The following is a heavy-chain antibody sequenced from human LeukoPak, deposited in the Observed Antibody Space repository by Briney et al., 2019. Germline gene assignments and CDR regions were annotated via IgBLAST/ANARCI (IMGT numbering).Heavy chain of an antibody. D-gene: IGHD3-3*01. CDR3: ARALYDFWSGYYTEVDY. V-gene: IGHV7-4-1*02. Sequence: ASVKVSCKASGFDFRDYFIHWVRQAPGEGLEWMGWINTNTGNPTYAQGFTGRFVFSLDTSVSTAYLQISSLKAEDTAVYYCARALYDFWSGYYTEVDYWGQGTLVTVSS. CDR1: GFDFRDYF. J-gene: IGHJ4*02. CDR2: INTNTGNP.